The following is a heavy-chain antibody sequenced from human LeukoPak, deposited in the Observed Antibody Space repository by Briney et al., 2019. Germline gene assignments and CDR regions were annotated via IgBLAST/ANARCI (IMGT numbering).Heavy chain of an antibody. Sequence: PGGSLRLSCAASGFTFSSYGMHWVRQAPGEGLEWVAFIRYDGSNKYYADSVKGRFTISRDNSKNTLYLQMNSLRAEDTAVYYCAKVTVVVVAATPSDYWGQGTLVTVSS. D-gene: IGHD2-15*01. CDR2: IRYDGSNK. CDR1: GFTFSSYG. J-gene: IGHJ4*02. CDR3: AKVTVVVVAATPSDY. V-gene: IGHV3-30*02.